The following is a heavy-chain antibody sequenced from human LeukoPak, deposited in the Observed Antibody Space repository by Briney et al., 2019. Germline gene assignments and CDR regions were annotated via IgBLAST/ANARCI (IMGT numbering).Heavy chain of an antibody. CDR2: ISGSGGST. V-gene: IGHV3-23*01. J-gene: IGHJ4*02. CDR3: AKMEAWTTVTGSGVDY. Sequence: GGSLRLSCAASGFTFDDYAMHWVRQAPGKGLEWVSGISGSGGSTYYADSVKGRFTISRDNSKNTLYLQMNSLRAEDTAVHYCAKMEAWTTVTGSGVDYWGQGTLVTVSS. CDR1: GFTFDDYA. D-gene: IGHD4-17*01.